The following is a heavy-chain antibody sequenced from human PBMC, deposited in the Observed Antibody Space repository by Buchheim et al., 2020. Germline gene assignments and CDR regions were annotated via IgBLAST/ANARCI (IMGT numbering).Heavy chain of an antibody. V-gene: IGHV3-30*18. CDR1: GFTFSTYG. CDR2: ISYDGSHK. D-gene: IGHD6-19*01. CDR3: AKASSGWLVLDY. J-gene: IGHJ4*02. Sequence: QVQLVESGGGVVQPGRSLRLSCAASGFTFSTYGMHWVRQAPGKGLEWVAVISYDGSHKYYADSVKGRFTIPRDNSKNTLDLQMNSLRAEDTAVYYCAKASSGWLVLDYWGQGTL.